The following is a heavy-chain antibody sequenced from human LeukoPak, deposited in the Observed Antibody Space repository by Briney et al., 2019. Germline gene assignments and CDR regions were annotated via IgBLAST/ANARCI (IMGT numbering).Heavy chain of an antibody. Sequence: PGGSLRLSCAASGFTFSGYWMHWVPQVPGKGLVWVSRINSDGSTTTYADSVKGRFTISRDNAKNTLYLQMKSLRAEDTAVYYCVRDRGGLPIVYWGQGSLVTVSS. D-gene: IGHD3-10*01. CDR3: VRDRGGLPIVY. J-gene: IGHJ4*02. CDR2: INSDGSTT. CDR1: GFTFSGYW. V-gene: IGHV3-74*01.